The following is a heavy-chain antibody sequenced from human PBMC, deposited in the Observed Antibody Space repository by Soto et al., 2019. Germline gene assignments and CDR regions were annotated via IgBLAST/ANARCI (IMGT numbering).Heavy chain of an antibody. Sequence: EVQLLESGGGLVQPGGSLRLSCAASGFTFSSYAMRWVRQAPGKGLEWVSTIGISGNTYYADSVKGRFTISRDISKNTLYLQMNSLRAEDTALYYCAKRSPYYCDYWGQGTLVTVSS. D-gene: IGHD1-26*01. J-gene: IGHJ4*02. V-gene: IGHV3-23*01. CDR1: GFTFSSYA. CDR2: IGISGNT. CDR3: AKRSPYYCDY.